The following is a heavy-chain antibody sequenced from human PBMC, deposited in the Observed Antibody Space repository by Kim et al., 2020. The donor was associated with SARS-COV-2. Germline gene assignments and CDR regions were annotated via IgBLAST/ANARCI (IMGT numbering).Heavy chain of an antibody. CDR3: ARHEVGGYSYGQRSAFDI. V-gene: IGHV5-51*01. CDR1: GYSFTSYW. Sequence: GESLKISCKGSGYSFTSYWIGWVRQMPGKGLEWMGIIYPGDSDTRYSPSFQGQVTISADKSISTAYLQWSSLKASDTAMYYCARHEVGGYSYGQRSAFDIWGQGTMVTVSS. J-gene: IGHJ3*02. CDR2: IYPGDSDT. D-gene: IGHD5-18*01.